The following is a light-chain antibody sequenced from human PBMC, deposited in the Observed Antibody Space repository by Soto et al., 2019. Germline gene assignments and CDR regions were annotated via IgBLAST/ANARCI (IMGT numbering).Light chain of an antibody. J-gene: IGKJ5*01. Sequence: EIVLTQSPATLSLSPGEMATLSFSASQSVSSYLAWYQHKPGQAPRLLIYDASNRATGIPARFSGSGSGTDFTLTISSLEPEDFAIYYCQQRSNWPVTFGQGTRLEIK. V-gene: IGKV3-11*01. CDR2: DAS. CDR1: QSVSSY. CDR3: QQRSNWPVT.